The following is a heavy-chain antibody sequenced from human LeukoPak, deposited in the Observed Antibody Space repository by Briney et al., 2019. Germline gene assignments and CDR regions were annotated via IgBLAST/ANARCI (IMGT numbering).Heavy chain of an antibody. D-gene: IGHD5-12*01. CDR3: ARGDHPKRGLVATTHPLGY. J-gene: IGHJ4*02. CDR1: GYTFTSHA. V-gene: IGHV1-3*01. CDR2: INAGNGNT. Sequence: ASVKVSCKASGYTFTSHAMHWVRQAPGQRLEWIGWINAGNGNTKYSQKFQGRVTITRDTSASTDYMELSSLRSEDTAVYYCARGDHPKRGLVATTHPLGYWGQGTLVTVSS.